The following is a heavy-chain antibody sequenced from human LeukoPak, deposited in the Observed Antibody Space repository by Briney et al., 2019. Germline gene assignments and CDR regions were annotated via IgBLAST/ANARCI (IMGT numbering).Heavy chain of an antibody. D-gene: IGHD6-13*01. J-gene: IGHJ3*02. Sequence: GESLKISCKGSGYSFTSYWIGWVRPMPGKGLEWMGIIYPGDSDTRYSPSFQGQVTISADKSSSTAYVQWSSLKASDTAMYYCARHEAACDAFDIWGQGTMVTVSS. CDR2: IYPGDSDT. V-gene: IGHV5-51*01. CDR1: GYSFTSYW. CDR3: ARHEAACDAFDI.